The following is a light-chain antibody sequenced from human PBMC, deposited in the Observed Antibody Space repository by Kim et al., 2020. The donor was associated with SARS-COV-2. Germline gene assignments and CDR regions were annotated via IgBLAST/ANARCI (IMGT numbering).Light chain of an antibody. Sequence: EIVLTQSPGTLSLSPGERATLSCRASQSVSSSYLAWYQQKPGQAPRLLIYGASSRATGIPDRFSGSGSGTDFTLTISRLEPEDFAVYYCQQYSCSPPTFGGGTKVDIK. CDR2: GAS. V-gene: IGKV3-20*01. CDR3: QQYSCSPPT. CDR1: QSVSSSY. J-gene: IGKJ4*01.